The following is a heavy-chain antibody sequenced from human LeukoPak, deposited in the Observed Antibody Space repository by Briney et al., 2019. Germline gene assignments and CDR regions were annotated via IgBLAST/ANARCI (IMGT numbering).Heavy chain of an antibody. CDR3: ARLRYDFVWGSYDY. J-gene: IGHJ4*02. D-gene: IGHD3-16*01. Sequence: GGSLRLSCGASGFTFSTYGMHWVRQAPGKGLEWVAFIRYDGSNKYYADSVKGRFTISRDNAKNSLYLQMNSLRAEDTAVYYCARLRYDFVWGSYDYWGQGTLVTVSS. CDR2: IRYDGSNK. CDR1: GFTFSTYG. V-gene: IGHV3-30*02.